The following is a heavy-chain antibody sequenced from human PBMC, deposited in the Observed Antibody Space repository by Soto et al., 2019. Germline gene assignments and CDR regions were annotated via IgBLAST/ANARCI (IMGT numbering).Heavy chain of an antibody. Sequence: EVQLVQSGGGSVQPGGSLRLSCAASGFTFTNYWMHGVRQVPGKGLVWVSRIDGVGAGTSYSDSVRGRFTISRDNAENMLYLQMNSLRAEDTAVYYCTTVLEYWGQGTLVTVSS. CDR1: GFTFTNYW. CDR3: TTVLEY. CDR2: IDGVGAGT. V-gene: IGHV3-74*01. J-gene: IGHJ4*02.